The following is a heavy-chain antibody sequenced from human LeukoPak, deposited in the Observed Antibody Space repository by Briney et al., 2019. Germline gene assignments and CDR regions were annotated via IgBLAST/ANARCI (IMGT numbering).Heavy chain of an antibody. CDR3: ARDRYSSSWSFEY. D-gene: IGHD6-13*01. V-gene: IGHV7-4-1*02. Sequence: GASVTVSCTASGYTFTSYAMNWVRQAPGQGLEWMGWINTNTGNPTYVQGFTGRFAFSLDTSVSTAYLQISSLKPEDTAVYYCARDRYSSSWSFEYWGQGTLVTVSS. CDR2: INTNTGNP. J-gene: IGHJ4*02. CDR1: GYTFTSYA.